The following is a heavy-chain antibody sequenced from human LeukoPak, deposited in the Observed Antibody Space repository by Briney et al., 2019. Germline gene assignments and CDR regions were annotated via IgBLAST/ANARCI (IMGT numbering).Heavy chain of an antibody. CDR2: INDNGGRT. CDR3: VKDVGGSYAFDY. D-gene: IGHD1-26*01. J-gene: IGHJ4*02. Sequence: GGSLRLSCSASGFTFSGYAMHWVRQAPGKGLEYVSGINDNGGRTNYGDSVKGRFSISRDNSKNTLHLQMSTLRAEDTALYYCVKDVGGSYAFDYWGQGILVTVAS. CDR1: GFTFSGYA. V-gene: IGHV3-64D*09.